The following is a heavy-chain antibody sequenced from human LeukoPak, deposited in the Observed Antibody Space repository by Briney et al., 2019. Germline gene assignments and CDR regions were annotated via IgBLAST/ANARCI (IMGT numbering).Heavy chain of an antibody. CDR1: GYTFTSYG. D-gene: IGHD3-22*01. J-gene: IGHJ6*02. CDR3: ARVGFYDSSGYIRMDV. CDR2: ISAYNGNT. Sequence: ASVKVSCKASGYTFTSYGISWVRQAPGQGLEWMGWISAYNGNTNYAQKLQGRVTMTTDTSTSTAYMELRSLRSDDTAVYSCARVGFYDSSGYIRMDVWGQGTTVTVSS. V-gene: IGHV1-18*01.